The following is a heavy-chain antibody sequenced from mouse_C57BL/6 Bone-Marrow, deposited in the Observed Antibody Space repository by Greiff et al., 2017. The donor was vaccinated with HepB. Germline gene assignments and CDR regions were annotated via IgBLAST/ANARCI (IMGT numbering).Heavy chain of an antibody. CDR1: GFTFSDYY. Sequence: EVMLVESGGGLVQPGGSLKLSCAASGFTFSDYYMYWVRQTPEKRLEWVAYISNGGGSTYYPDTVKGRFTISRDNAKNTLYLQMSRLKSEDTAMYYCARHHVFYAMDYWGQGTSVTVSS. J-gene: IGHJ4*01. V-gene: IGHV5-12*01. CDR2: ISNGGGST. CDR3: ARHHVFYAMDY.